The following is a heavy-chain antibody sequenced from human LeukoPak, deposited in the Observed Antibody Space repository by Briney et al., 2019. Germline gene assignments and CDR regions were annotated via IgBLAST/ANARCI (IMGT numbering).Heavy chain of an antibody. CDR3: AKDPRRYSRTGGYFDY. CDR2: ISSSGSTI. D-gene: IGHD6-13*01. Sequence: PGGSLRLSCAASGFTFSSFEMNWVRQAPGKGLEWVSYISSSGSTIYYADSMRGRFTISRDNAKNSLYLQMNSLKPEDTAVYYCAKDPRRYSRTGGYFDYWGQGTLVTVSS. V-gene: IGHV3-48*03. CDR1: GFTFSSFE. J-gene: IGHJ4*02.